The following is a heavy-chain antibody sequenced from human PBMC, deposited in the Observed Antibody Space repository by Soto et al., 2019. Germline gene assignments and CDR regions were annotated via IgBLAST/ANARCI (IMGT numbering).Heavy chain of an antibody. J-gene: IGHJ4*02. Sequence: SETLSLTCTVSGGSISSYYWSWIRQPPGKGLEWIGYIYYSGSTNYNPSLKSRVTISVDTSKNQFSLKLSSVTAADTAVYYCARVLDSEWEPTGFDYWGQGTLVTVSS. CDR3: ARVLDSEWEPTGFDY. V-gene: IGHV4-59*01. D-gene: IGHD1-26*01. CDR2: IYYSGST. CDR1: GGSISSYY.